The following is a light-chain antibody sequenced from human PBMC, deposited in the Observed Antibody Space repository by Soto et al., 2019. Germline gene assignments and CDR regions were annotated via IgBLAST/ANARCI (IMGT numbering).Light chain of an antibody. CDR3: QHFKSYPPA. V-gene: IGKV1-9*01. Sequence: LTQSQPFQSASVGDRVTITCGASQGIAGSLAWYQQKPGKPPKLLIYAESTLQSGVPSRFSGSGSGTRSTLTVSSLRSQDFSTSDCQHFKSYPPAFGRGTKVDIK. J-gene: IGKJ4*01. CDR2: AES. CDR1: QGIAGS.